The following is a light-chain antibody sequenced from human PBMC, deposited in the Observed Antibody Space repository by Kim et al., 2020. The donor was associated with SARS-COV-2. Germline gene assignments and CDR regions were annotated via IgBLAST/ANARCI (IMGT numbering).Light chain of an antibody. V-gene: IGLV2-14*03. CDR1: SIDIGNYNY. J-gene: IGLJ3*02. CDR2: DVN. Sequence: GQTFTLSCTGTSIDIGNYNYVSWYQQCPGKAPKLLIYDVNKRPSGVSIRFSGSKSGNTASLTISRLRAEDEADYYCSSYTSSTTWVFGGGTQLTVL. CDR3: SSYTSSTTWV.